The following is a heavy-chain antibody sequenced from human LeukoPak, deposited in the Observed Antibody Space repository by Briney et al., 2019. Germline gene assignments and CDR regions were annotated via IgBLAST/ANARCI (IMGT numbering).Heavy chain of an antibody. CDR3: ARTPTRAFDI. J-gene: IGHJ3*02. Sequence: SETLSLTCTVSGGSISSYYWSWIRQPPGKGLEWIGYIYYSGSTNYNPSLKSRVTISVDTSKNQSSLKLSSVTAADTAVYYCARTPTRAFDIWGQGTMVTVSS. V-gene: IGHV4-59*01. CDR1: GGSISSYY. D-gene: IGHD5-12*01. CDR2: IYYSGST.